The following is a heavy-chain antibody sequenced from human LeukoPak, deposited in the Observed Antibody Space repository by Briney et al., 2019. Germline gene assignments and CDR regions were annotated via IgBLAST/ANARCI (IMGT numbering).Heavy chain of an antibody. Sequence: SETLSLTCTVSGGSISSYYWSWIRQPPGKELEWIGYIYYSGSTNYNPSLKSRVTISVDTSKNQFSLKLSSVTAADTAVYYCARVKSSGWSTYYFDYWGQGTLVTVSS. D-gene: IGHD6-19*01. CDR2: IYYSGST. CDR1: GGSISSYY. J-gene: IGHJ4*02. V-gene: IGHV4-59*01. CDR3: ARVKSSGWSTYYFDY.